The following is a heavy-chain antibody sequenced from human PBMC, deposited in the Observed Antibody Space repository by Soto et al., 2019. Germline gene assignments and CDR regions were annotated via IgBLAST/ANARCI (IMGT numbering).Heavy chain of an antibody. CDR1: GGSFSGYY. V-gene: IGHV4-34*01. CDR2: INHSGST. Sequence: QVQLQQWGAGLLKPSETLSLTCAVYGGSFSGYYWSWIRQPPGTGLEWIGEINHSGSTNYNPSLKSRVTISVDTSKNQFSLKLSSVTAADTAVYYCARAMWERDDVDYWGQGTLVTVSS. D-gene: IGHD1-1*01. J-gene: IGHJ4*02. CDR3: ARAMWERDDVDY.